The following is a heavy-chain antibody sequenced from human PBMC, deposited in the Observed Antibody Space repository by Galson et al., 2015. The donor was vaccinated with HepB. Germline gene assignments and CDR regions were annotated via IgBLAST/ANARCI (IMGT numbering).Heavy chain of an antibody. Sequence: CAISGDSVSSNSAAWNWIRQSPSRGLEWLGRTYYRSKWYNDYAVSVKSRITINPDTSKNQFSLQLNSVTPEDTAVYYCAGGYYYDDAFDIWGQGTMVTVSS. V-gene: IGHV6-1*01. CDR2: TYYRSKWYN. J-gene: IGHJ3*02. CDR1: GDSVSSNSAA. D-gene: IGHD3-22*01. CDR3: AGGYYYDDAFDI.